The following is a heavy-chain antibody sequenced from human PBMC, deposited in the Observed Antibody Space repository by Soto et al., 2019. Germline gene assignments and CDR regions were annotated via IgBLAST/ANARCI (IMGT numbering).Heavy chain of an antibody. J-gene: IGHJ1*01. D-gene: IGHD2-15*01. V-gene: IGHV3-30*03. CDR2: ISYDGSDK. Sequence: QVQLVESGGGVVQPGRSLRLSCAASGFTFSSYGMHWVRQAPGKGLEWVAVISYDGSDKYYADSLKGRFTISRANSNNTLYLQMDSLRAEDADVYYCATGVVVATTSCPRWGQATLVTVSS. CDR1: GFTFSSYG. CDR3: ATGVVVATTSCPR.